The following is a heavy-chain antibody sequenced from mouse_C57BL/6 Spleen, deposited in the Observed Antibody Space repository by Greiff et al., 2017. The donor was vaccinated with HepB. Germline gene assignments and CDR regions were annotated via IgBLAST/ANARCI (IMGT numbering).Heavy chain of an antibody. CDR2: ISDGGSYT. Sequence: EVQVVESGGGLVKPGGSLKLSCAASGFTFSSYAMSWVRQTPEKRLEWVATISDGGSYTYYPDNVKGRFTISRDNAKNNLYLQMSHLKSEDTAMYYCARDQDYGSSLDYWGQGTTLTVSS. V-gene: IGHV5-4*01. CDR1: GFTFSSYA. J-gene: IGHJ2*01. D-gene: IGHD1-1*01. CDR3: ARDQDYGSSLDY.